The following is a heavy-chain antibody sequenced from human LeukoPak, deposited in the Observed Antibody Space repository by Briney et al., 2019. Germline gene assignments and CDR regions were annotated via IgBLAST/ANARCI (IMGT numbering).Heavy chain of an antibody. CDR2: ISYDGSNK. D-gene: IGHD3-16*02. Sequence: GGSLRLSCAASGFTFSSYGMHWVRQAAGRGLGWVAVISYDGSNKYYADSVKGRFTISRDNSKNTLYLQMNSLRAEDTAVYYCAKTFGGVIVQYYFDYWGQGTLVTVSS. V-gene: IGHV3-30*18. J-gene: IGHJ4*02. CDR3: AKTFGGVIVQYYFDY. CDR1: GFTFSSYG.